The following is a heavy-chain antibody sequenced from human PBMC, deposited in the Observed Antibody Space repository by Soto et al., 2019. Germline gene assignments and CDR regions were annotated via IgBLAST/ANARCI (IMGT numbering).Heavy chain of an antibody. CDR2: IKQDGSEK. CDR3: ARDRNYYYYGMDF. J-gene: IGHJ6*02. CDR1: GFTFSSYW. Sequence: GGSLRLSCAASGFTFSSYWMSWVRQAPGRGLEWVANIKQDGSEKYYVDSVKGRFTISRDNAKNSLYLQMNSLRAEDTAVYYCARDRNYYYYGMDFWGQGTTVTVSS. V-gene: IGHV3-7*03.